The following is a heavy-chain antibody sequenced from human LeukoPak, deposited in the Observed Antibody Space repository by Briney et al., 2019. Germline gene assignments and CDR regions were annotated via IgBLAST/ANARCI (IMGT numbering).Heavy chain of an antibody. CDR1: GFTFSSYG. V-gene: IGHV3-33*06. CDR2: IWYDGSNK. D-gene: IGHD3-3*01. Sequence: GGSLRLSCAASGFTFSSYGMHWVRQAPGKGLEWVAVIWYDGSNKYYADSVKGRFTISRDNSKNTLYLQMNSLRAEDTAVYYCAKGGYAGSGYWSDYWGQGTLVTVSS. J-gene: IGHJ4*02. CDR3: AKGGYAGSGYWSDY.